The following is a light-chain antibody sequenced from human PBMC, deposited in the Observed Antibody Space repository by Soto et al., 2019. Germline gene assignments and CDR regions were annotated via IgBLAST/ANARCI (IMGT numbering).Light chain of an antibody. J-gene: IGKJ1*01. CDR1: QSVSSY. CDR2: GAS. Sequence: EIVMTQSPATLSVSPGERATLSCRASQSVSSYLAWYQQKPGQAPRLLVYGASTRAIGIPGRFSGSGSGTEFTLTISSLQSEDFAVYYCQQYNNGPPWTFGQGTKVEIK. V-gene: IGKV3-15*01. CDR3: QQYNNGPPWT.